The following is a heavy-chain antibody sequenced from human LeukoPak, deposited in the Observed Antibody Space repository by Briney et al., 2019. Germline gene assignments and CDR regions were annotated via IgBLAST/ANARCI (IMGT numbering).Heavy chain of an antibody. D-gene: IGHD6-6*01. V-gene: IGHV1-8*01. CDR3: ARLRSSSFYYYYMDV. CDR2: MNPNSGNT. Sequence: GASVKVSCKASGYTFTSYDINWVRQATGQGLEWMGWMNPNSGNTGYAQKFQGRVTMTRDTSISTAYMELSSLRSEDTAVYYCARLRSSSFYYYYMDVWGKGTTVTVSS. CDR1: GYTFTSYD. J-gene: IGHJ6*03.